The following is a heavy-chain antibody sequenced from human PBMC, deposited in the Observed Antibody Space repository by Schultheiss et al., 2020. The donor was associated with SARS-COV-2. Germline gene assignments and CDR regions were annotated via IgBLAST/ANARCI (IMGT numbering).Heavy chain of an antibody. CDR2: IKQDGSEK. CDR1: GFTFSSYW. D-gene: IGHD6-19*01. V-gene: IGHV3-7*01. J-gene: IGHJ4*02. Sequence: GSLRLSCAASGFTFSSYWMSWVRQAPGKGLEWVANIKQDGSEKYYVDSVKGRFTISRDNAKNSLYLQMNSLRAEDTAVYYCARDLQGLEYYFDYWGQGTLVTVSS. CDR3: ARDLQGLEYYFDY.